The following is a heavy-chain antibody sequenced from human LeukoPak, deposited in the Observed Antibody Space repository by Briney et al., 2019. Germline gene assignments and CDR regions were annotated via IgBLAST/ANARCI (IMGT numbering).Heavy chain of an antibody. J-gene: IGHJ4*02. D-gene: IGHD3-22*01. Sequence: SETLSLTCTVSGGPTSSDYWSWIRQPAGKGLEWIGRIYTTGSTNYSPSLKSRVTMSVDTSKNQFSLKLSSVTAADTAVYYCARLYDSSGYSIYWGQGTLVTVSS. CDR1: GGPTSSDY. V-gene: IGHV4-4*07. CDR2: IYTTGST. CDR3: ARLYDSSGYSIY.